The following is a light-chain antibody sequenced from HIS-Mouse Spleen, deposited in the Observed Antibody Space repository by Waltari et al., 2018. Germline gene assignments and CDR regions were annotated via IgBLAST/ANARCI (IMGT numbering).Light chain of an antibody. J-gene: IGLJ3*02. CDR3: SSYTSSSTWV. V-gene: IGLV2-14*01. CDR1: SSDVGGYNY. CDR2: EVS. Sequence: QSALTQPAPVSGSPGQSITISCTGTSSDVGGYNYVSWYQQHPGKAPKLRIYEVSNRPSGVSNRFSGSKSGNTASLTISGLQAEDEADYYCSSYTSSSTWVFGGGTKLTVL.